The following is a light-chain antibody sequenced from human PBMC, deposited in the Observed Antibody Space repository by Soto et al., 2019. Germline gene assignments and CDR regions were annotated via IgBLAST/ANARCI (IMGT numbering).Light chain of an antibody. J-gene: IGLJ2*01. CDR1: TSDVGSYNY. Sequence: QSALTQPASVSXXPGQSITISCTGTTSDVGSYNYVSWYQQHPGKAPKLIIYEVFDRPSGVSNRFSGSKSGNTASLTISGLQAEDDADYYCSSYTSSDIVLFGGGTKVTVL. CDR2: EVF. CDR3: SSYTSSDIVL. V-gene: IGLV2-14*01.